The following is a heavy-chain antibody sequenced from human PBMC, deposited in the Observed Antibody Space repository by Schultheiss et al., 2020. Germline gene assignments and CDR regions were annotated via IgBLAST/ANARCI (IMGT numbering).Heavy chain of an antibody. CDR2: IYYSGST. CDR3: ARILRYFDWLRSYYMDV. J-gene: IGHJ6*03. D-gene: IGHD3-9*01. Sequence: SETLSLTCTVSGGSMSYYYWSWIRQPPGKGLEWIGYIYYSGSTDYNPSLKSRVTISVDTSKNQFSLKLSSVTAADTAVYYCARILRYFDWLRSYYMDVWGKGTTVTVSS. CDR1: GGSMSYYY. V-gene: IGHV4-59*01.